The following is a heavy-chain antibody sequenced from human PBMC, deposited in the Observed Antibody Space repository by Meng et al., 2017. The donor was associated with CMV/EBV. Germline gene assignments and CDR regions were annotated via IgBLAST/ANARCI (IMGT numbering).Heavy chain of an antibody. CDR1: GFTFSSHG. D-gene: IGHD3-10*01. J-gene: IGHJ6*02. V-gene: IGHV3-30*02. CDR2: IRYDGSNK. Sequence: GGSLRLSCAASGFTFSSHGMHWVRQAPGKGLEWVAFIRYDGSNKYYADSVKGRFTISRDNSKNTLYLQMNSLRAEDTAVYYCAKILWFGESLGYYGMDVWGQGTTVTVSS. CDR3: AKILWFGESLGYYGMDV.